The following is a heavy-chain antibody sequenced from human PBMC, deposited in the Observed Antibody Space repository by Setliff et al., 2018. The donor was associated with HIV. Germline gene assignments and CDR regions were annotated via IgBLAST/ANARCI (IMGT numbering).Heavy chain of an antibody. CDR3: ARAQYQLLEPPTYNWFDP. V-gene: IGHV1-69*10. J-gene: IGHJ5*02. CDR1: GDTFSSYA. D-gene: IGHD2-2*01. Sequence: ASVKVSCKASGDTFSSYAISWVRQAPGQGLEWMGGIIPILGIANYAQKFQDRVTITADKSTDTAYMELSSLRSEDTAVYYCARAQYQLLEPPTYNWFDPWGQGTLGTVS. CDR2: IIPILGIA.